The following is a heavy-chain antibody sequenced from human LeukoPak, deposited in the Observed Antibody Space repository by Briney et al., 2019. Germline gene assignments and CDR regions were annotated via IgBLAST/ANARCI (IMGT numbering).Heavy chain of an antibody. Sequence: GGSLRLSCAVSGITFSSYGMSWVRQAPGKGLEWVSAISGSGGSTDYADSVKGRFTISRDNAKNSLYLQMNSLRAEDTALYYCARWYLERSSTTPLDYWGQGTLVTVSS. CDR3: ARWYLERSSTTPLDY. D-gene: IGHD2-2*01. CDR1: GITFSSYG. CDR2: ISGSGGST. V-gene: IGHV3-23*01. J-gene: IGHJ4*02.